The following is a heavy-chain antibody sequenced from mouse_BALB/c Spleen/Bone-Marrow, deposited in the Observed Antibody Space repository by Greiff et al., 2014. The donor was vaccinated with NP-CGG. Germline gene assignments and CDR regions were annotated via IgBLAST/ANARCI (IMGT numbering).Heavy chain of an antibody. CDR2: ISYSGST. CDR3: ARRDYDDHAMDY. Sequence: EVQRVESGPGLVKPSQSLSLTCTVTGYSITSDYAWNWIRQFPGNKLEWMGYISYSGSTSYNPSLKSRISITRDTSKNQFFLQLNSVTTEDTATYYCARRDYDDHAMDYWGQGTSVTVSS. D-gene: IGHD2-4*01. CDR1: GYSITSDYA. J-gene: IGHJ4*01. V-gene: IGHV3-2*02.